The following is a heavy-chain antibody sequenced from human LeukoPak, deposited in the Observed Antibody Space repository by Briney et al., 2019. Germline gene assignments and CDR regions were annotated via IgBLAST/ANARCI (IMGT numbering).Heavy chain of an antibody. CDR2: IYYSGST. V-gene: IGHV4-59*08. J-gene: IGHJ4*02. CDR3: ARQLYYDILTGYFDY. D-gene: IGHD3-9*01. CDR1: GGSISSYY. Sequence: SETLSLTCTVPGGSISSYYWSWIRQPPGKGLEWIGYIYYSGSTNYNPSLKSRVTISVDTSKNQFSLKLSSVTAADTAVYYCARQLYYDILTGYFDYWGKGTLVTVSS.